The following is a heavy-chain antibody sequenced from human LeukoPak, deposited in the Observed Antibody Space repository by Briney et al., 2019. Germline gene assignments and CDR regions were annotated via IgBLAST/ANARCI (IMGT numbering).Heavy chain of an antibody. CDR1: GGTFSSYT. V-gene: IGHV1-69*02. CDR2: IIPILGIA. D-gene: IGHD3-10*01. Sequence: SVKVSCKASGGTFSSYTISWVRQAPGQGLEWMGRIIPILGIANYAQKFQGRVTITADKSTSTAYMELSSLRSEDTAVYYCASGLGVSLPGNFDYWGQGSLVTVSS. CDR3: ASGLGVSLPGNFDY. J-gene: IGHJ4*02.